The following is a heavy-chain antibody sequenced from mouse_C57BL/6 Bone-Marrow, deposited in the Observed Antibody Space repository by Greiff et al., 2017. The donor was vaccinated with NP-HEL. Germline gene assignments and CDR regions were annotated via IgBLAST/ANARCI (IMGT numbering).Heavy chain of an antibody. D-gene: IGHD1-1*01. J-gene: IGHJ3*01. CDR3: ARATGAHYGSSFRTWFAY. CDR2: ISYSGST. Sequence: EVQLQQSGPGMVKPSQSLSLTCTVTGYSITSGYDWHWIRHFPGNKLEWMGYISYSGSTNYNPSLKSRISITHDTSKNHFFLKLNSVTTEDTATYYCARATGAHYGSSFRTWFAYWGQGTLVTVSA. V-gene: IGHV3-1*01. CDR1: GYSITSGYD.